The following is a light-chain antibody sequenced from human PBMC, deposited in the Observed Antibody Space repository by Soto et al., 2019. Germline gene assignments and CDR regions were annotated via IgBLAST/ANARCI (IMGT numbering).Light chain of an antibody. V-gene: IGLV2-11*01. J-gene: IGLJ1*01. CDR3: CSYAGGYTHL. CDR1: GNDVGAYNY. CDR2: AVA. Sequence: QSALTQPRSVSGSPGQSVTISCTGTGNDVGAYNYVSWYQQHPGRPPKLMIYAVARWPSGVPDRFSGSKSGNTASLTISGLQAEDEAYYFSCSYAGGYTHLFGTGTKLTVL.